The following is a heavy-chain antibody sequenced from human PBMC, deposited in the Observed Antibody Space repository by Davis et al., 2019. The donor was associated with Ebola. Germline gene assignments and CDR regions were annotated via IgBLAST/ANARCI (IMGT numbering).Heavy chain of an antibody. CDR1: GFSVSSNY. V-gene: IGHV3-66*04. CDR2: IYAGGST. J-gene: IGHJ4*02. Sequence: GESLKISCAASGFSVSSNYMSWVRQAPGKGLEWVSVIYAGGSTYYAVSVKGRFTISRDNSKNTLYLQMNSLRADDTAVYYCAKQRGVGAIDYDYWGRGTVVTVSS. CDR3: AKQRGVGAIDYDY. D-gene: IGHD1-26*01.